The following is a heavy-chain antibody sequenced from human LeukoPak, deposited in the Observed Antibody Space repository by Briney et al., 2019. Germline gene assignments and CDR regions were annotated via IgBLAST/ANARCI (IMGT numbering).Heavy chain of an antibody. CDR2: ISGSGGST. J-gene: IGHJ4*02. D-gene: IGHD3-22*01. Sequence: GGSLRLSCAASGFTFSNYAMSWVRQAPGKGLEWVSAISGSGGSTYYADSVKGRFTISRDNSKNTLYLQMNSLRAEDTAVYYCAKDGIVVVIYFDYWGQGTLVTVSS. V-gene: IGHV3-23*01. CDR3: AKDGIVVVIYFDY. CDR1: GFTFSNYA.